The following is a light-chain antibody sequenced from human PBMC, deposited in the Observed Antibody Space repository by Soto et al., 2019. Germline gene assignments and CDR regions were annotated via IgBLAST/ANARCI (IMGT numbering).Light chain of an antibody. J-gene: IGLJ1*01. Sequence: QSALTQPASVSGSPGQSITISCTGTSSDVGRYSLVSWYQQHPGKAPKLMISEDHKRPSGVPDRFSGSKSGSTASLTISGLQAEDEADYYCCSYAGNFIYVFGTGTKVTVL. CDR1: SSDVGRYSL. CDR3: CSYAGNFIYV. V-gene: IGLV2-23*01. CDR2: EDH.